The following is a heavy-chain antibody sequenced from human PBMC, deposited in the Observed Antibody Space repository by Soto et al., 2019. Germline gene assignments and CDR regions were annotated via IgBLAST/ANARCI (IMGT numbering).Heavy chain of an antibody. CDR3: ATPLAGTKGYYFDY. CDR2: FDPEDGET. Sequence: ASVKVSCNVSGYTLTELSMHWVRPAPGKGLEWMGGFDPEDGETIYAQKFQGRVTMTEDTSTDTAYMELSSLRSEDTAVYYCATPLAGTKGYYFDYWGQGTLVTFSS. D-gene: IGHD6-19*01. J-gene: IGHJ4*02. V-gene: IGHV1-24*01. CDR1: GYTLTELS.